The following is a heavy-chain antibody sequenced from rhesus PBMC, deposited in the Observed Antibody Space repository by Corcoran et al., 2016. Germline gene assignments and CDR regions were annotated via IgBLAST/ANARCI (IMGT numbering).Heavy chain of an antibody. J-gene: IGHJ6*01. CDR1: GFTFSDYY. CDR3: ARDHSSGWSGYGLDS. D-gene: IGHD6S26*01. Sequence: EVQLGESGGGLAKPGGSLRLSCAASGFTFSDYYMDWVRQAPGKGLEWVSRISNGGGSTWYADSVKGKFTISRGNAKNTLYLQMNSLRAEDTAVYYCARDHSSGWSGYGLDSWGQGVVVTVSS. CDR2: ISNGGGST. V-gene: IGHV3-178*01.